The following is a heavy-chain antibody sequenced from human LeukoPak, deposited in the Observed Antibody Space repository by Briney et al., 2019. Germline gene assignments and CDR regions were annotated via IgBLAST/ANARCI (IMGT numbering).Heavy chain of an antibody. J-gene: IGHJ3*02. CDR3: ARDPRYQLLGDAFDI. CDR1: GLTFSSYW. D-gene: IGHD2-2*01. V-gene: IGHV3-74*01. CDR2: INSDGSST. Sequence: GGSLRLSCAASGLTFSSYWMHWVRQAPGKGLVWVSRINSDGSSTSYADSVKGRFTISRDNAKNTLYLQMDSLRAEDTAVYYCARDPRYQLLGDAFDIWGQGTMVTVSS.